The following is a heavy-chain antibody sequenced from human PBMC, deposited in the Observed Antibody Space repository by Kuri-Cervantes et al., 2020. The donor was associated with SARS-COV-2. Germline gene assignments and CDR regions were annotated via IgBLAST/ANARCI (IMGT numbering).Heavy chain of an antibody. J-gene: IGHJ4*02. V-gene: IGHV3-23*01. CDR2: ISTSGGDT. CDR3: ASVSTMGVSLD. D-gene: IGHD5-24*01. CDR1: RFTSNNYD. Sequence: GESLKISCAASRFTSNNYDLIWVRQAPGKGLEWVSSISTSGGDTNYADSLKGRFTISRDNSKNTLYLQMNSLRVEDTAVYYCASVSTMGVSLDWGQGTLVTVSS.